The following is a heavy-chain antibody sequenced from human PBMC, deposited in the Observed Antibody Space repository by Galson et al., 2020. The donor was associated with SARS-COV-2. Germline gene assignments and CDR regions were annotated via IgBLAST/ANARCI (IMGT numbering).Heavy chain of an antibody. J-gene: IGHJ2*01. Sequence: GESLKISCAASGFTFSSYDMHWVRQATGKGLEWVSAIGTAGDTYYPGSVKGRFTISRENAKNSLYLQMNSLRAGDTAVYYCARGGDGYNLGLWYFDLWGRGTLVTVSS. V-gene: IGHV3-13*01. CDR3: ARGGDGYNLGLWYFDL. CDR2: IGTAGDT. CDR1: GFTFSSYD. D-gene: IGHD5-12*01.